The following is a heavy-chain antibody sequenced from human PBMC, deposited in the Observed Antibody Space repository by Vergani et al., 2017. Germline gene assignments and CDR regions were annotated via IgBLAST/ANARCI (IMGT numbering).Heavy chain of an antibody. Sequence: QVQLVQSGAEVKKPGSSVKVSCKASGGTFSSYAISWVRQAPGQGLEWMGGIIPIFGTANYAQKFQGRVTITADESTSTAYMELSSLRSEDTAVYYCARSYIKIAAAGQRRRVRRLDYWGQGTLVTVSS. CDR3: ARSYIKIAAAGQRRRVRRLDY. D-gene: IGHD6-13*01. CDR2: IIPIFGTA. CDR1: GGTFSSYA. J-gene: IGHJ4*02. V-gene: IGHV1-69*01.